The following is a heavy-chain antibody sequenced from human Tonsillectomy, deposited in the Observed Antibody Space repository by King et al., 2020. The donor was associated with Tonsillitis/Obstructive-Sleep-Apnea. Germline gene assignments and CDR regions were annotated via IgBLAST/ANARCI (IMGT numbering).Heavy chain of an antibody. CDR1: GYTFTSYG. V-gene: IGHV1-18*01. CDR2: ISTYKGNA. CDR3: ARPTPSLAFDI. J-gene: IGHJ3*02. Sequence: VQLVESGAEVKKPGASVKVSCKAPGYTFTSYGMNWVRQAPGQGLEWRGGISTYKGNANYAQKLQGRVTMTTDTSTSTAYMELRSLRSDDTAVYYCARPTPSLAFDIWGQGTMVTVSS. D-gene: IGHD2-15*01.